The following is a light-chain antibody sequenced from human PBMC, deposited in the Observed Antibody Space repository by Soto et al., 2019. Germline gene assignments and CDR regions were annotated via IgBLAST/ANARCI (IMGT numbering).Light chain of an antibody. Sequence: AIRMTQSPSSFSASTGGRVTITSRASQGISSYLAWYQQTNGKPPNLLIYAASTFQSGVPSRFRGSGSGTDFTPTISSLQPEDFETYYCQQSYSTPLTFGGGTKVDIK. V-gene: IGKV1-8*01. CDR2: AAS. CDR3: QQSYSTPLT. CDR1: QGISSY. J-gene: IGKJ4*01.